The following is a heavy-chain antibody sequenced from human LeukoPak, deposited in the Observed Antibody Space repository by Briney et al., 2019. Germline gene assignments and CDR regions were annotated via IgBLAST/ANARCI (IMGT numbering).Heavy chain of an antibody. CDR2: INHSGST. CDR3: ARAAYYYGSGSAIWFDP. CDR1: GGSFSGYY. J-gene: IGHJ5*02. Sequence: PSETLSLTCAVYGGSFSGYYWSWIRQPPGKGLEWIGEINHSGSTNYNPSLKSRVTISVDTSKNQFSLKLSSVTAADTAVYYCARAAYYYGSGSAIWFDPWGQGTLVTVSS. D-gene: IGHD3-10*01. V-gene: IGHV4-34*01.